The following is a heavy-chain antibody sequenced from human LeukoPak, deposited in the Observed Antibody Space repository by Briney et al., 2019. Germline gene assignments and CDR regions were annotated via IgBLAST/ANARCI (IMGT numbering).Heavy chain of an antibody. CDR3: AKDFRIGYSAHFDY. V-gene: IGHV3-23*01. CDR2: IYENGGTT. D-gene: IGHD2-21*01. CDR1: GFIFNIFP. Sequence: GGSLRLSCVASGFIFNIFPMSWVRQAPEKGLEFVSGIYENGGTTYYADSVKGRFSISRDNSKNTLYLQMDSLRGEDTAVYYCAKDFRIGYSAHFDYWGQGALVTVSS. J-gene: IGHJ4*02.